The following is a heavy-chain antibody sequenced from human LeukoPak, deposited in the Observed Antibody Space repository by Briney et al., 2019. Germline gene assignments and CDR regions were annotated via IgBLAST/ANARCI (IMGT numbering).Heavy chain of an antibody. CDR1: GFIFSTYA. Sequence: GGSLRLSCATSGFIFSTYALGWVRQAPGKGLEWASRISGSGGSTYHTDSVKGRFTISRDSSKNTLYLQMNSLRAEDTAIYYCARVIRAAPGKGYFDYWGQGTLVTVSS. V-gene: IGHV3-23*01. D-gene: IGHD6-13*01. CDR3: ARVIRAAPGKGYFDY. CDR2: ISGSGGST. J-gene: IGHJ4*02.